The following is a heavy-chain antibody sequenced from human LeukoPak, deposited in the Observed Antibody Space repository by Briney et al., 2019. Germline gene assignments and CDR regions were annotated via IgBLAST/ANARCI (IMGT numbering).Heavy chain of an antibody. J-gene: IGHJ4*02. V-gene: IGHV3-23*01. CDR2: ISGSGGST. CDR3: AKDLGGEFDY. Sequence: GGSLRLSCAASGFTVSSNEMSWVRQAPGKGLEWVSAISGSGGSTYYADSVKGRFTISRDNSKNTLYLQMNSLRAEDTAVYYCAKDLGGEFDYWGQGTLVTVSS. CDR1: GFTVSSNE. D-gene: IGHD2-21*01.